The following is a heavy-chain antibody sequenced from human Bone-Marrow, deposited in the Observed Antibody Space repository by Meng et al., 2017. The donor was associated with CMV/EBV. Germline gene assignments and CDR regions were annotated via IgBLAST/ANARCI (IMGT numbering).Heavy chain of an antibody. CDR3: AKLELLVYFDY. Sequence: SGAAYGFTFSSYAMSGVRQAQGKGLEWGSVIYSGGSSTYYADSVKGRFTISRDNSKNTLYLQMNSLRAEDTAVYYCAKLELLVYFDYWGQGTLVTVSS. V-gene: IGHV3-23*03. CDR1: GFTFSSYA. D-gene: IGHD1-7*01. J-gene: IGHJ4*02. CDR2: IYSGGSST.